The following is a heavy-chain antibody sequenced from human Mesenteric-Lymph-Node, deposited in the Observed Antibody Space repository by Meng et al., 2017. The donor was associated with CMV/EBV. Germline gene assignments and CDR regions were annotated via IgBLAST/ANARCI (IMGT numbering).Heavy chain of an antibody. D-gene: IGHD3-3*01. CDR1: GFTFSSYW. V-gene: IGHV3-74*01. CDR2: INSDGSST. Sequence: GESLKISCAASGFTFSSYWMHWVRQAPGKGLVWVSRINSDGSSTSYADSVKGRFTISRDNAKNTLYLQMNSLRAEDTAVYYCARGWQTDFWSGYLYGMDVWGQGTTVTVSS. CDR3: ARGWQTDFWSGYLYGMDV. J-gene: IGHJ6*02.